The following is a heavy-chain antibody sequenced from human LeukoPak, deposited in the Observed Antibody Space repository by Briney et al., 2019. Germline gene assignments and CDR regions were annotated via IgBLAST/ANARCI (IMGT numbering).Heavy chain of an antibody. V-gene: IGHV1-58*01. J-gene: IGHJ4*02. CDR3: ARSSSSGRGDY. CDR2: IAVGGGHT. CDR1: GLTFTTSSA. Sequence: SVKVSCKASGLTFTTSSAVQWVRQARGQRLEWIGWIAVGGGHTNYAQKFQERLTITRDMSTSTAYMELSSLRSEDTAVYYCARSSSSGRGDYWGQGTLVTVSS. D-gene: IGHD6-13*01.